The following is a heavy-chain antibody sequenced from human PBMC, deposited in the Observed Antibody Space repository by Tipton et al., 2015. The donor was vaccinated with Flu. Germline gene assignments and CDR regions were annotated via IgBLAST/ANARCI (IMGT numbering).Heavy chain of an antibody. Sequence: GLVKPSETLSLSCTVSGGSISSYYWSWIRQPPGKGLEWIGYIYYTGTTNYNPSLKSRVTISRDKSKNHFSLELRSVTAADTAVYYCARDDAAIPAALIYWGQGALVTVSS. V-gene: IGHV4-59*01. D-gene: IGHD2-2*01. J-gene: IGHJ4*02. CDR3: ARDDAAIPAALIY. CDR1: GGSISSYY. CDR2: IYYTGTT.